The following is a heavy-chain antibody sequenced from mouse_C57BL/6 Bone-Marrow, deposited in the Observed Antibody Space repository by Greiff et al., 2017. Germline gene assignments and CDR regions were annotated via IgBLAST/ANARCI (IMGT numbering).Heavy chain of an antibody. CDR1: GFTFSSYT. CDR3: ARLRFMVLRSHYAMDY. V-gene: IGHV5-9*01. D-gene: IGHD1-1*01. Sequence: EVHLVESGGGLVKPGGSLKLSCAASGFTFSSYTMSWVRQTPEKRLEWVATISGGGGNTYYPDSVKGRFTISRDNAKNTVYVQMSSLRSEDTALYYCARLRFMVLRSHYAMDYWGQGTSVTVSS. J-gene: IGHJ4*01. CDR2: ISGGGGNT.